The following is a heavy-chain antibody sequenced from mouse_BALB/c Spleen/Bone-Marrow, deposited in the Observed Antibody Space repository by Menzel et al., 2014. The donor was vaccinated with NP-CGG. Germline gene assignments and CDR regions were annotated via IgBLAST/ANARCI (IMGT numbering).Heavy chain of an antibody. D-gene: IGHD1-1*01. V-gene: IGHV14-3*02. CDR3: ASYYYGHYFDY. Sequence: EVKLMESGAELVKPGASVKLSCTASGFNIKDTYMHWVKQRPEQGLEWIGRIDPANGNTKYDPKFQGKATITADTSSNTAYLQLSSLTSEDTAVYYCASYYYGHYFDYWCQGTTLTVSS. CDR1: GFNIKDTY. CDR2: IDPANGNT. J-gene: IGHJ2*01.